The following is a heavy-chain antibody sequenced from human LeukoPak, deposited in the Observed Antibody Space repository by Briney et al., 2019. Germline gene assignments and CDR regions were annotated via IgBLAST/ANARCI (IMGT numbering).Heavy chain of an antibody. D-gene: IGHD5-24*01. CDR1: GGSFSGYY. Sequence: SETLSLTCAVYGGSFSGYYWSWIRQPPGKGLEWIGEINHSGSANYNPSLKSRVTISVDTSKNQFSLKLSSVTAADTAVYYCARGGYTNNWFDPWGQGTLVTVSS. J-gene: IGHJ5*02. CDR3: ARGGYTNNWFDP. V-gene: IGHV4-34*01. CDR2: INHSGSA.